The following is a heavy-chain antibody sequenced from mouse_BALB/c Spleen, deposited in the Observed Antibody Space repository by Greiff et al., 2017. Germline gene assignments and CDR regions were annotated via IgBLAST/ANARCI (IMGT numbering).Heavy chain of an antibody. J-gene: IGHJ4*01. D-gene: IGHD1-1*01. V-gene: IGHV2-2*02. CDR1: GFSLTSYG. CDR3: DRRIYYYGSSYSYYAMDY. Sequence: QVQLKESGPGLVQPSQSLSITCTVSGFSLTSYGVHWVRQSPGKGLEWLGVIWSGGSTDYNAAFISRLSISKDNSKSQVFFKMNSLQANDTAIYYCDRRIYYYGSSYSYYAMDYWGQGTSVTVSS. CDR2: IWSGGST.